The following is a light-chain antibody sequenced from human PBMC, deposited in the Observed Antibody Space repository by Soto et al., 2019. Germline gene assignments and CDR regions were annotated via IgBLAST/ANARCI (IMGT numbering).Light chain of an antibody. V-gene: IGKV1-39*01. CDR3: QQAFSGPPS. CDR2: AAS. CDR1: QSIGTY. Sequence: DIQMTQSPSSLSASVGGSVTITCRASQSIGTYLNWYQQESGIAPKLLICAASMLQSGVPSRFSGSGSGVDFTLSISNPQPGDVATSYCQQAFSGPPSVGGETKV. J-gene: IGKJ4*01.